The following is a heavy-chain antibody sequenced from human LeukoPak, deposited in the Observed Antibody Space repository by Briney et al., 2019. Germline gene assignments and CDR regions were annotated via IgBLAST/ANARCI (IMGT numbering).Heavy chain of an antibody. CDR1: GFTFSGST. D-gene: IGHD4-17*01. CDR3: TAQREFCDYPH. V-gene: IGHV3-73*01. Sequence: PGGSLRLSCAASGFTFSGSTMHWVRQASGKGREWVTHIKNKANSYATGYGESVKGRFTISRDDSKNTAYLQVNSLKAEDTAVYYCTAQREFCDYPHWGQGTLVTVSS. J-gene: IGHJ4*02. CDR2: IKNKANSYAT.